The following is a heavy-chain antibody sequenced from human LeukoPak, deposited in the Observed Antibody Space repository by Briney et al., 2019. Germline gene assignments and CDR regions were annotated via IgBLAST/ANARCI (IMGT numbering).Heavy chain of an antibody. D-gene: IGHD6-19*01. CDR1: GFTVSTNY. CDR3: ARDHSGWSDFDY. Sequence: GGSLRLSCAASGFTVSTNYMHWVRQAPGKGLERVSVIYPGGYTYYADSVQGRFTISRDNSKNTLYLQMNSLRADDTAMYYCARDHSGWSDFDYWGQGTLVTVSS. J-gene: IGHJ4*02. V-gene: IGHV3-53*01. CDR2: IYPGGYT.